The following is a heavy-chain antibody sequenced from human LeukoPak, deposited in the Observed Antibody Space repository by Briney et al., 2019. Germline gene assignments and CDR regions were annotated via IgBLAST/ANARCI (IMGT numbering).Heavy chain of an antibody. J-gene: IGHJ4*02. D-gene: IGHD2-15*01. CDR2: IKQDGREK. V-gene: IGHV3-7*01. CDR3: AREVGICSGGSCYFRFDF. Sequence: AGSLTLSCAASRFTFSTYWMNWVRHAPGKGLEWVANIKQDGREKYYRDSVKGRFTISRDNAKNSLYLQMDSLRAEDTAVYYCAREVGICSGGSCYFRFDFWGQGTLVTVSS. CDR1: RFTFSTYW.